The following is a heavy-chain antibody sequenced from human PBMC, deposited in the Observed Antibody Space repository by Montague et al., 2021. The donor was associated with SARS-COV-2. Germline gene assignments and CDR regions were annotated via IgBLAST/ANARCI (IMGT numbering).Heavy chain of an antibody. CDR1: GGSIRNYY. CDR3: ASQTDYYYYRLDV. CDR2: IYDSCNV. V-gene: IGHV4-59*08. J-gene: IGHJ6*02. Sequence: SETLSLTCTVSGGSIRNYYWSWIRQPPGRGLEWIAYIYDSCNVDYNPSLRSRVTILVYTSKNQFSLKLSSVTAADTAVYYCASQTDYYYYRLDVWGQGTLVTVSS.